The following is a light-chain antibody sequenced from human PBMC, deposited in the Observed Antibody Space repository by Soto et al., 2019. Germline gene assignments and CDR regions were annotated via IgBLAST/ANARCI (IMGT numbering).Light chain of an antibody. V-gene: IGKV3-20*01. CDR3: QPYNNWPLT. CDR1: QIVRSTY. J-gene: IGKJ4*01. Sequence: EIVLTQSPGTLSLSPGERATLSCRASQIVRSTYLAWFQQKPGQAPRLLIYGASTRATGIPDRFSGSGSGTDFTLTISGLEPEDFAIYYCQPYNNWPLTFGGGTKVDIK. CDR2: GAS.